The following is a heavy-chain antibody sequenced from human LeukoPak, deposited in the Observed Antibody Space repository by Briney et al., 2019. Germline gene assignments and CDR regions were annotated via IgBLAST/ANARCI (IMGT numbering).Heavy chain of an antibody. V-gene: IGHV4-59*01. D-gene: IGHD3-22*01. J-gene: IGHJ4*02. Sequence: PSETLSLTCTVSGGSISSYYWSWIRQPPGKGLEWIGYIYYSGSTNYNPSLKSRVTISVDTSKNQFSLELSSVTAADTAVYYCARAGDYDSSGYYSGFDYWGQGTLVTVSS. CDR2: IYYSGST. CDR1: GGSISSYY. CDR3: ARAGDYDSSGYYSGFDY.